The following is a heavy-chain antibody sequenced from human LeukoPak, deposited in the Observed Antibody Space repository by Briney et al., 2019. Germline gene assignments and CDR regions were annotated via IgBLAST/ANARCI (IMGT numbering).Heavy chain of an antibody. V-gene: IGHV3-30*18. CDR2: ISYDGSYK. CDR3: AKSLSDGYDY. J-gene: IGHJ4*02. Sequence: GGSLRLSCAASAFTFNNYGMHWVRQAPGKGLEWVAVISYDGSYKYYTDSVKGRFTISRDNSKNTLHLQMNSLRADDTAVSYCAKSLSDGYDYWGQGTPVTVSS. D-gene: IGHD6-13*01. CDR1: AFTFNNYG.